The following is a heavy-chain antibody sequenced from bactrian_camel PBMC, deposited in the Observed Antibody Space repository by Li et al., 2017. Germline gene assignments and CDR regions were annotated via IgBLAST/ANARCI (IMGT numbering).Heavy chain of an antibody. V-gene: IGHV3S42*01. CDR3: AKARERWILPTSSTRSQYSD. J-gene: IGHJ4*01. D-gene: IGHD2*01. CDR2: ITTGGDT. Sequence: DAQLVESGGGSVQAGGSLTLSCTAPTFTSNHCGVHWFRQAPGKEREFVSSITTGGDTSYADSVKGRFTISEDYTENTLYLQLNSLKTEDTAVYYCAKARERWILPTSSTRSQYSDWGQGTQVTVS. CDR1: TFTSNHCG.